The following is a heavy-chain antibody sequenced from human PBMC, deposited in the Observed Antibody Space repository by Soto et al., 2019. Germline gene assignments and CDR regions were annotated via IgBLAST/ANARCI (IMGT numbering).Heavy chain of an antibody. V-gene: IGHV3-23*01. Sequence: GGSLRLSCAASGFTFSSYAMSWVRQAPGKGLEWVSAISGSGGSTYYADSVKGRFTISRDNSKNTLYLQTNSLRAEDTAVYYCAKDLSSSSWYKSGYFDYWGQGTLVTVSS. CDR2: ISGSGGST. D-gene: IGHD6-13*01. CDR3: AKDLSSSSWYKSGYFDY. J-gene: IGHJ4*02. CDR1: GFTFSSYA.